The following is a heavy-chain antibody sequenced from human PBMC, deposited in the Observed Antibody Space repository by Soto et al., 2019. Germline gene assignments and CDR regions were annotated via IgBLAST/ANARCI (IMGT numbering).Heavy chain of an antibody. J-gene: IGHJ4*02. CDR3: TTLASEPGQDISDYDFWSGSLPTPFDY. V-gene: IGHV3-15*01. D-gene: IGHD3-3*01. CDR1: GFTFSNAW. Sequence: GGSLRLSCAASGFTFSNAWMSWVRQAPGKGLEWVGRIKSKTDGGTTDYAAPVKGRFAISRDDSKNTLYLQMNSLKTEDTAVYYCTTLASEPGQDISDYDFWSGSLPTPFDYWGQGTLVTVSS. CDR2: IKSKTDGGTT.